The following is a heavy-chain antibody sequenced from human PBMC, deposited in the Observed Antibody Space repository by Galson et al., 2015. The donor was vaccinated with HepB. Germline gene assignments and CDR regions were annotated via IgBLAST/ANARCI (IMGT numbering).Heavy chain of an antibody. V-gene: IGHV3-73*01. D-gene: IGHD5-24*01. CDR2: IRSKANSYAT. Sequence: SLRLSXXXSGFIFXDSGXHWVRQASGKGLEXVXRIRSKANSYATASAASVKGRFTISRDDSENRAXLQMNSLKTEDTAVYYCTRLKEMPTVENAFDIWGQXXMVTVSS. CDR1: GFIFXDSG. J-gene: IGHJ3*02. CDR3: TRLKEMPTVENAFDI.